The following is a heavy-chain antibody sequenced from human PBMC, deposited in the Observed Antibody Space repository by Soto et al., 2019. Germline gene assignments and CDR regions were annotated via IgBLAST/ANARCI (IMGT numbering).Heavy chain of an antibody. CDR3: ARDEGYYYGSGSYGYYYMDV. CDR2: INPSGGST. CDR1: GYTFTSYY. V-gene: IGHV1-46*03. J-gene: IGHJ6*03. Sequence: ASVKVSCKASGYTFTSYYIHWVRQAPGQGLEWMGIINPSGGSTSYAQKFQGRVTMTRDTSTSTVYMELSSLRSEDTAVYYCARDEGYYYGSGSYGYYYMDVWGKGTTVTVSS. D-gene: IGHD3-10*01.